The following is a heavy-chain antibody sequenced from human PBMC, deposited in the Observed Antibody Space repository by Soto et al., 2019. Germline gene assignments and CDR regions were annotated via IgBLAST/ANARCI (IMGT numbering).Heavy chain of an antibody. CDR2: IIPLFGTP. CDR3: ARDRDDYGSGNYYNRIDF. J-gene: IGHJ4*02. Sequence: QLQLVQSGAEVKKPGSSVTVSCKASGVIFSTYAISWLRQAPGQGLEWMGGIIPLFGTPNYAQRFQGRVTITADESTSTAYMDLSRLRSEDTAVYYCARDRDDYGSGNYYNRIDFWGQGTLVTGSS. D-gene: IGHD3-10*01. V-gene: IGHV1-69*01. CDR1: GVIFSTYA.